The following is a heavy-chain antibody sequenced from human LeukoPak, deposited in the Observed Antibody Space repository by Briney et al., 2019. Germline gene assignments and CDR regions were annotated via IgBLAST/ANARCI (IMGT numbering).Heavy chain of an antibody. J-gene: IGHJ4*02. Sequence: SETLSLTCTVSGDSISSSLIHYWGWIRQPPGKHLEWIGNLYYTGSAYYNSSLKSRVTISVDTSKNQFSLKLSSVTAADTAAYYCARLTSSSGRHYFDYWGQGTLVTVSS. CDR2: LYYTGSA. D-gene: IGHD6-6*01. V-gene: IGHV4-39*01. CDR3: ARLTSSSGRHYFDY. CDR1: GDSISSSLIHY.